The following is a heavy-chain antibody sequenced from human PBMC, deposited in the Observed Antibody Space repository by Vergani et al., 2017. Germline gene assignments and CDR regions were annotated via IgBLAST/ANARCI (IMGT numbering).Heavy chain of an antibody. CDR3: AGTRYGDGAFDI. V-gene: IGHV4-59*01. D-gene: IGHD4-17*01. J-gene: IGHJ3*02. Sequence: QVQLQESGPGLVKPSETLSLTCTVSGGSISSYYWSWIRQPPGKGLEWIGYIYYSGSTNYNPSLKSRVTISVDTSKNQFSLKLSSVTAADTAVYYCAGTRYGDGAFDIWGQGTMVTVSS. CDR1: GGSISSYY. CDR2: IYYSGST.